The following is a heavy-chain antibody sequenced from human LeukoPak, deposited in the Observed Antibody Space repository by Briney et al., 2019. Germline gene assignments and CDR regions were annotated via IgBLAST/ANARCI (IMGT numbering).Heavy chain of an antibody. D-gene: IGHD2-2*01. V-gene: IGHV3-15*01. J-gene: IGHJ6*04. CDR1: GGSISSNSYY. CDR3: TTDLCSSTSCPHQLRVDV. CDR2: IKSKTDGGTT. Sequence: PSETLSLTCAVSGGSISSNSYYWGWIRQPPGKGLEWVGRIKSKTDGGTTDYAAPVKGRFTISRDDSKNTLYLQMNSLKTEDTAVYYCTTDLCSSTSCPHQLRVDVWGKGTTVTVSS.